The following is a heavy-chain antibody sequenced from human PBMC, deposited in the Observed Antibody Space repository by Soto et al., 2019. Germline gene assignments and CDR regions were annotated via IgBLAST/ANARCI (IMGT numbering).Heavy chain of an antibody. D-gene: IGHD3-22*01. CDR2: IYYSGST. J-gene: IGHJ3*02. CDR3: ARSRSGYSNDAFDI. CDR1: GGSISSGGYY. V-gene: IGHV4-31*03. Sequence: QVQLQESGPGLVKPSQTLSLTCTVSGGSISSGGYYWSWIRQHPGKGLEWIGYIYYSGSTYYNPSLNSRVFISLDTSKNQFSLKLSSVTAVDTAVYYCARSRSGYSNDAFDIWGQGTMVTVSS.